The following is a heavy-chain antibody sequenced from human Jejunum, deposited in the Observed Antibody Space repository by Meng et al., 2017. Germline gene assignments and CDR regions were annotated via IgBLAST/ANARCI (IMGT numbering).Heavy chain of an antibody. D-gene: IGHD3-22*01. V-gene: IGHV3-23*01. CDR1: GFTFSSYA. CDR3: VKRSSDSSGYYHYYFDY. CDR2: ISDSGGST. J-gene: IGHJ4*02. Sequence: GESLKISCAASGFTFSSYAMSWVRQTPGKGLEWVSSISDSGGSTYYADSVKGRFTISRDNSKNTLYLQMNSLRAEDTARYYCVKRSSDSSGYYHYYFDYWGQGTLVTVSS.